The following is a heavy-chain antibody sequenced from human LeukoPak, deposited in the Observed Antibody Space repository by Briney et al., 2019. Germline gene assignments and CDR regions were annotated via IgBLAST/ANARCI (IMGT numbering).Heavy chain of an antibody. J-gene: IGHJ6*03. CDR3: ARDPYSGAYGDTYYYFMDV. CDR1: GFTFSSYS. V-gene: IGHV3-21*01. D-gene: IGHD1-26*01. Sequence: GGSLRLSCAAWGFTFSSYSMNWVRQARGKGLEGVSSISSRRSYIFYGDSVKGRFTISRDNARNSLYLQMNSLTAEDTAVYYCARDPYSGAYGDTYYYFMDVWGKGTPVTISS. CDR2: ISSRRSYI.